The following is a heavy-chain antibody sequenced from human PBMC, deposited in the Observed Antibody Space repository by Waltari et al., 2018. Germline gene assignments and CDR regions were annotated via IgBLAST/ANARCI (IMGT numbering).Heavy chain of an antibody. Sequence: EVQLVESGGGLVQPGGSLRLSCAASGFTFSSYAMSWVRQAPGKGWGWVSGISGVGGSTYYADSVKGRFTISRDNSKNTLYLQMNSLRAEDTAVYYCAKDEAYYYYGMDVWGQGTTVTVSS. CDR1: GFTFSSYA. CDR3: AKDEAYYYYGMDV. CDR2: ISGVGGST. J-gene: IGHJ6*02. V-gene: IGHV3-23*04.